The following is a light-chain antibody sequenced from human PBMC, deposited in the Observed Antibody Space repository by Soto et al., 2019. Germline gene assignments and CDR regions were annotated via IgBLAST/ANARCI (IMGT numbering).Light chain of an antibody. CDR2: VVS. V-gene: IGLV2-14*01. J-gene: IGLJ2*01. CDR3: CSYAGSYTFPSSVV. CDR1: SSDVGGYNY. Sequence: QSALTQPASVSGSPGQSIAISCTGTSSDVGGYNYVSWHQQHPGKAPKVLISVVSNRPSGVSNRFSGSKSGNTASLTISGLQAEDEADYYCCSYAGSYTFPSSVVFGGGTKLTVL.